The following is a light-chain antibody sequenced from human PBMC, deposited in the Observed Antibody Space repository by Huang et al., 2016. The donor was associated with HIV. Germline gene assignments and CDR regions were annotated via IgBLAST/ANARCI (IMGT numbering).Light chain of an antibody. CDR2: GAS. J-gene: IGKJ2*01. Sequence: VMTQSPATLSVSPGDRATISCRASESILRNLAWYQQRPGQPPRLLIYGASVRLPGIPDRFRGSGSGTEFSLTISRLQSEDFAVYYCQQYNKWPPYTYGQGTKLEIK. V-gene: IGKV3-15*01. CDR3: QQYNKWPPYT. CDR1: ESILRN.